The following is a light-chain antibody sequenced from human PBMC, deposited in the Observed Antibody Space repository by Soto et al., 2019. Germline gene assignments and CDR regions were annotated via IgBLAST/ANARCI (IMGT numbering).Light chain of an antibody. J-gene: IGKJ4*01. V-gene: IGKV1-39*01. Sequence: DIQMTQSPSSLSASVGDRVTITCRASQNISNYLNWYQQKPGKAPKLLIYAASSLQSGVPSRFSGSGSGTDFTLSISSLQPEDFAVYYCQQHDSSPLTFGGGTKVDIK. CDR2: AAS. CDR1: QNISNY. CDR3: QQHDSSPLT.